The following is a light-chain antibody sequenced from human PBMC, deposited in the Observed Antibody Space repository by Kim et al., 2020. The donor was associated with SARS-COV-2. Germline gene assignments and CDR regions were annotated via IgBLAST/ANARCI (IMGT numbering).Light chain of an antibody. CDR1: QSISNY. V-gene: IGKV1-39*01. Sequence: SASVGDRVTITCRASQSISNYLNWYQQKPGKAPELLIYSASTLQTGVPSRFSGGGSGTDFTLTITSLHPEDLATYYCQHSYNAPYNFGQGTKLEI. CDR3: QHSYNAPYN. J-gene: IGKJ2*01. CDR2: SAS.